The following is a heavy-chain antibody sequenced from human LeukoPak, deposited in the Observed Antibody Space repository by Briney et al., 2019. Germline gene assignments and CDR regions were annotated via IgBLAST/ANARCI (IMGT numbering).Heavy chain of an antibody. CDR3: AIKLSSGGY. CDR2: VSPNSANT. J-gene: IGHJ4*02. Sequence: ASVKVSCTASGYTFTSYDVNWVRQAAGQGLEWMGWVSPNSANTAYAQKFQGRVTMTRNTSISTAYMELSSLRSEDTAVYYCAIKLSSGGYWGQGTLVTVSS. V-gene: IGHV1-8*01. D-gene: IGHD3-22*01. CDR1: GYTFTSYD.